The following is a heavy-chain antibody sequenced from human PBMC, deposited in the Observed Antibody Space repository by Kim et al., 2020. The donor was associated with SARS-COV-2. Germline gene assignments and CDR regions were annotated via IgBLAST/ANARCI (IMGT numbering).Heavy chain of an antibody. D-gene: IGHD1-26*01. CDR3: AKVGYSGSYYLSSDY. Sequence: GGSLRLSCAASGFTFSSYAMSWVRQAPGKGLEWVSAISGSGGSTYYADSVKGRFTISRDNSKNTLYLQMNSLRAEDTAVYYCAKVGYSGSYYLSSDYWGQGTLVTVSS. CDR2: ISGSGGST. J-gene: IGHJ4*02. V-gene: IGHV3-23*01. CDR1: GFTFSSYA.